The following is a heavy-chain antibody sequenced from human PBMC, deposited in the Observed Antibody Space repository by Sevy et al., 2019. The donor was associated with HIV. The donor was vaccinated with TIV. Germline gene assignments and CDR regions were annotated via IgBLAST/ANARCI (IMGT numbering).Heavy chain of an antibody. V-gene: IGHV3-11*01. D-gene: IGHD3-10*01. CDR1: GFTFSDYY. Sequence: GGSLRPSCAASGFTFSDYYMSWIRQAPGKGLEWVSYISGSATFIHYADSLQGRFTISRDNAKNSLYLQMNSLRAEDTAVYYCARGEYFGELGNWFDPWGQGTLVTVSS. CDR2: ISGSATFI. J-gene: IGHJ5*02. CDR3: ARGEYFGELGNWFDP.